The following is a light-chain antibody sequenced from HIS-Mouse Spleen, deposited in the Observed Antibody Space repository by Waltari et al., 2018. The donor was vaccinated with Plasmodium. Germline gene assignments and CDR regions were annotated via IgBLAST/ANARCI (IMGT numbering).Light chain of an antibody. CDR1: QSVSSN. J-gene: IGKJ4*01. CDR3: QQYNNWPLT. Sequence: LSCRASQSVSSNLAWYQQKPGQAPRLLIYGASTRATGIPARFSGSGSGTEFTLTISSLQSEDFAVYYCQQYNNWPLTFGGGTKVEIK. V-gene: IGKV3-15*01. CDR2: GAS.